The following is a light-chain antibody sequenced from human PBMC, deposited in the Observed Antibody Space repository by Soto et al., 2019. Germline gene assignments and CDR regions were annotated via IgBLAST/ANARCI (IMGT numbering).Light chain of an antibody. CDR1: SSNIGAGYA. Sequence: QSVLTQPPSVSGAPGQRVTISCTGSSSNIGAGYAVHWYQQLPGTAPKLLISDNTNRPSGVPDRFSGSESGTSASLAITGRQAEDEADYYFQSYDASLSASVFGAGTKLTVL. CDR3: QSYDASLSASV. J-gene: IGLJ2*01. V-gene: IGLV1-40*01. CDR2: DNT.